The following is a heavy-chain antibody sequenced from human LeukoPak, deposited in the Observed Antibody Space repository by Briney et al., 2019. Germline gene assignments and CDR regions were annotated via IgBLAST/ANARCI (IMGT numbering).Heavy chain of an antibody. V-gene: IGHV1-2*02. D-gene: IGHD4-17*01. CDR2: INPNSGGT. Sequence: ASVKVSCKASGYTFTGYYMHWVQQAPGQGLEWMGWINPNSGGTNYAQKFQGRVTMTRDTSISTAYMELSRLRSDDTAVYYCARAYSPDGDYWFDPWGQGTLVTVSS. CDR1: GYTFTGYY. J-gene: IGHJ5*02. CDR3: ARAYSPDGDYWFDP.